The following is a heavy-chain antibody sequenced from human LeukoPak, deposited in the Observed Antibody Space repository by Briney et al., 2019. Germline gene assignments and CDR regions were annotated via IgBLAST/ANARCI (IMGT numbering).Heavy chain of an antibody. CDR3: ARDHRYAFDN. CDR2: IGISSGNT. J-gene: IGHJ4*01. D-gene: IGHD5-12*01. CDR1: GFNSIDYS. V-gene: IGHV3-48*01. Sequence: GGSLRLSCAASGFNSIDYSMNWVRQAPGKGLEWISYIGISSGNTKYADSVKGRFTISRDKARNSLYLQMNSLRVEDTAVYYCARDHRYAFDNWGHGTLVTVSS.